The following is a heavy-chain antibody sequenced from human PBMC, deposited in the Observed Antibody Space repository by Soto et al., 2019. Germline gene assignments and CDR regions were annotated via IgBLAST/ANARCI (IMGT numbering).Heavy chain of an antibody. Sequence: ESGGGLVQRGGSLRLSCEASGFSISSYWMSWVRQAPGKGPEWVANIKQDGSEKYYVDSVKGRFTISRDNAKNSLYLQMNSLRVEDMAVYYFANMAYGDDGTGAFDIWGQGTMVTVSS. CDR3: ANMAYGDDGTGAFDI. V-gene: IGHV3-7*01. CDR2: IKQDGSEK. J-gene: IGHJ3*02. CDR1: GFSISSYW. D-gene: IGHD4-17*01.